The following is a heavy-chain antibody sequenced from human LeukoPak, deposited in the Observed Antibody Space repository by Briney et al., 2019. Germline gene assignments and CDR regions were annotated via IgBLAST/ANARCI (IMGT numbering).Heavy chain of an antibody. V-gene: IGHV3-20*04. D-gene: IGHD6-6*01. CDR2: VTWNGGRT. J-gene: IGHJ5*02. CDR3: AREQYSSSFEYNWFDP. CDR1: GFIFDDYG. Sequence: GGSLRLSCAASGFIFDDYGMSWVRQAPGKGLEWVSGVTWNGGRTGYADSVKGRFTISRDNAKNSLYLQMNSLRAEDTAVYYCAREQYSSSFEYNWFDPWGQGTLVTVSS.